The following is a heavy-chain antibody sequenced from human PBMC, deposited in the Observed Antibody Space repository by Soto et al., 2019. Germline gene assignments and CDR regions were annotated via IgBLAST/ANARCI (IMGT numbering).Heavy chain of an antibody. CDR2: IIPIFGTA. V-gene: IGHV1-69*13. CDR3: ARDLYSGSYHTGY. D-gene: IGHD1-26*01. CDR1: GGTFSSYA. J-gene: IGHJ4*02. Sequence: SVKVSCKASGGTFSSYAISWVRQAPGQGLEWMGGIIPIFGTANYAQKFQGRVTITADESTSTAYMELSSLRSEDTAVYYCARDLYSGSYHTGYWGQGTQVTVS.